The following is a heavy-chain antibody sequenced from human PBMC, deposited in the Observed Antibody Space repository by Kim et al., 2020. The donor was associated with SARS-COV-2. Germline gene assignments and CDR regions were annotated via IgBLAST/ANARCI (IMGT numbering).Heavy chain of an antibody. CDR3: ARRKRITIFGVVTGWFDP. D-gene: IGHD3-3*01. Sequence: SETLSLTCTVSGGSISSSSYYWGWIRQPPGKGLEWIGSIYYSGSTYYNPSLKSRVTISVDTSKNQFSLKLSSVTAADTAVYYCARRKRITIFGVVTGWFDPWGQGTLVTVSS. CDR1: GGSISSSSYY. CDR2: IYYSGST. J-gene: IGHJ5*02. V-gene: IGHV4-39*01.